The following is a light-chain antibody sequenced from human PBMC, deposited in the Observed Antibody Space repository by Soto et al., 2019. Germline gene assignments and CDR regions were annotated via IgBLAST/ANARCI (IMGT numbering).Light chain of an antibody. CDR1: QNINNY. V-gene: IGKV1-39*01. J-gene: IGKJ1*01. Sequence: DIQMTQSPSSLSSSVGDRVTITCRASQNINNYLNWYQQKPGKAPKLMIYAASTLQRGVPSRFSGSGSGTDFTLTISSLQPEDFATYYCQQSYSSPRTFGQGT. CDR2: AAS. CDR3: QQSYSSPRT.